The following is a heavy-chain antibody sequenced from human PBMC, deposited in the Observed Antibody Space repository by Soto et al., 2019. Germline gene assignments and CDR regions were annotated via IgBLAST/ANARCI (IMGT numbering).Heavy chain of an antibody. CDR1: GYSFTSYW. J-gene: IGHJ5*02. Sequence: GESLKISCKGSGYSFTSYWIGWARQMPGKGLEWMGIIYPGDSDTRYSPSFQGQVTISADKSISTAYLQWSSLKASDTAMYYCARGAITDYVWGSYRYGWFDPWGQGTLVTVSS. D-gene: IGHD3-16*02. CDR2: IYPGDSDT. CDR3: ARGAITDYVWGSYRYGWFDP. V-gene: IGHV5-51*01.